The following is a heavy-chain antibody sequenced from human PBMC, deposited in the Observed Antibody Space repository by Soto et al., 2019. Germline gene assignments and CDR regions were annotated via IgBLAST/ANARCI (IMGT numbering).Heavy chain of an antibody. D-gene: IGHD2-2*01. CDR2: IKFDGSEK. CDR1: GFTFSDYW. CDR3: VKDGGYCSSTTCYSPRNHYFDS. J-gene: IGHJ4*02. Sequence: GGSLRLSCAASGFTFSDYWMSWVRQAPGKGPEWVANIKFDGSEKQYVDSVKGRFSISRDNSRNSLFLQMNSLRAGDTAVYYCVKDGGYCSSTTCYSPRNHYFDSWGQGSLVTVSS. V-gene: IGHV3-7*03.